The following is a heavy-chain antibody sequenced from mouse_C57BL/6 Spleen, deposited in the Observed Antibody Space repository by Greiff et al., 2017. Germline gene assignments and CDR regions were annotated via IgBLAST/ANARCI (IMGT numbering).Heavy chain of an antibody. J-gene: IGHJ3*01. D-gene: IGHD6-5*01. V-gene: IGHV14-4*01. CDR2: IDPENGDT. Sequence: EVHLVESGAELVRPGASVKLYCTASGFNIKDDYMHWVKQRPEQGLEWIGWIDPENGDTEYASKFQGKATTTAYKSSNAAYLQLSSLTSEDTAVYYCTTRYAGFAYWGQGTLVTVSA. CDR3: TTRYAGFAY. CDR1: GFNIKDDY.